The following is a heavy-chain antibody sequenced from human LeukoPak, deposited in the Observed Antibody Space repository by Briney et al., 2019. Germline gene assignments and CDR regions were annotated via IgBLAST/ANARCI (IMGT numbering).Heavy chain of an antibody. CDR3: ARHGGYSYGFRPIPPAFDI. CDR2: VYYSGST. D-gene: IGHD5-18*01. J-gene: IGHJ3*02. Sequence: SETLSLTCTVSGGSISSYYWSWIRQPPGKGLEWVGYVYYSGSTNYNPSLKSRVTISVDTSKNQFSLKLSSATAADTAVYYCARHGGYSYGFRPIPPAFDIWGQGTMVTVSS. CDR1: GGSISSYY. V-gene: IGHV4-59*08.